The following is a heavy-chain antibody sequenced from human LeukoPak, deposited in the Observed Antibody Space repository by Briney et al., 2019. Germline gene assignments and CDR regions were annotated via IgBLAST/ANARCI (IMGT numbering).Heavy chain of an antibody. CDR2: INHSGST. CDR3: ARVVRKYSSSWYY. Sequence: PSETLSLTCAVYGGSFSRYSWSWIRQPPGKGLEWIGEINHSGSTNYNPSLKGRVTISVDTSKNQFSLKLRSVTAADTAVYYCARVVRKYSSSWYYWGQGTLVTVSS. V-gene: IGHV4-34*01. D-gene: IGHD6-13*01. J-gene: IGHJ4*02. CDR1: GGSFSRYS.